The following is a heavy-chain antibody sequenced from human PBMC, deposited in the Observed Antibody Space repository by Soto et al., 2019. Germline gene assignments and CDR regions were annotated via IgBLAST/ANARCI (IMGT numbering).Heavy chain of an antibody. J-gene: IGHJ6*02. CDR3: ARDLSPSQYYYYGMDV. V-gene: IGHV3-21*01. CDR2: ISSRSTYI. Sequence: EAQLVESGGGLVKPGGSLRLSCAASGFTFSSYSMNWVRQAPGKGLEWVSSISSRSTYIYYADSVKGRFTISRDNAKNSLYLQMNSLRAEDTAVYYCARDLSPSQYYYYGMDVWGQGTTVTVSS. CDR1: GFTFSSYS.